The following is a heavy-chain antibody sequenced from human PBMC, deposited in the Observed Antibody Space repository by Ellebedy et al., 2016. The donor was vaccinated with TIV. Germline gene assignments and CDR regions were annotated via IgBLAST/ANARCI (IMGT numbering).Heavy chain of an antibody. CDR1: GFADSPFF. CDR2: IYSGGDT. J-gene: IGHJ4*02. CDR3: ARGAASAWEVFFY. Sequence: GGSLRLSXAASGFADSPFFMSWVRQAPGKGLEWVSAIYSGGDTYYADSVKGRFTVSRDISKDTLYLQMNSLRAEDTAVYYCARGAASAWEVFFYWGQGTLVTVSS. D-gene: IGHD1-26*01. V-gene: IGHV3-66*01.